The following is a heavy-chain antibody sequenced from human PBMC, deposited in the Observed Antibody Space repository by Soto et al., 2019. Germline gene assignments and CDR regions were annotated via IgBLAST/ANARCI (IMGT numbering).Heavy chain of an antibody. V-gene: IGHV4-59*06. CDR2: IYYNGNT. D-gene: IGHD4-17*01. CDR1: GDSISSYY. J-gene: IGHJ6*02. Sequence: SETLSLTCTVSGDSISSYYWTWIRQPPGKGLEWIGHIYYNGNTYYNPSLQSRLTMSLDTSQNQFSLHLTSVIAADSASYFCARATTVTSSFFYYGLDVWGQGTTVTVSS. CDR3: ARATTVTSSFFYYGLDV.